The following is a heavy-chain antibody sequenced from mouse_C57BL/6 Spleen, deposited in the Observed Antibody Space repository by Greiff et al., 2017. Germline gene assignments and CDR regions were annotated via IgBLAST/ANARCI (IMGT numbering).Heavy chain of an antibody. J-gene: IGHJ2*01. Sequence: EVQLQESGPELVKPGASVKIYCKASGYSFTGYYMNWVKQSPEKSLEWIGEINPSTGGTTYNQKFKAKATLTVDKSSSTAYMQLKSLTSEDSAVYYCARQLRLDYWGQGTTLTVSS. CDR1: GYSFTGYY. CDR3: ARQLRLDY. V-gene: IGHV1-42*01. D-gene: IGHD3-2*02. CDR2: INPSTGGT.